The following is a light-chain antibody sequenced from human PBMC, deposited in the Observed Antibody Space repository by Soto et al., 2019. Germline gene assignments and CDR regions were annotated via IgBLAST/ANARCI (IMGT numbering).Light chain of an antibody. CDR1: QSISNF. V-gene: IGKV1-39*01. CDR2: AAS. Sequence: DIQMTQSPSSLSASVGDRVTITCRASQSISNFLNWYQQKPGKAPELLIYAASSLHSGVPSRFGGSGSGTNFTLTISSLQPEDFATYSCQQSYTTPYTFGQGTKLEIK. J-gene: IGKJ2*01. CDR3: QQSYTTPYT.